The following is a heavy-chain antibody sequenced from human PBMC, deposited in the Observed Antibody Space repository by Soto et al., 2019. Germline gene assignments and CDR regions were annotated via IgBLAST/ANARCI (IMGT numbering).Heavy chain of an antibody. D-gene: IGHD2-2*01. CDR1: GGSISSSSYY. Sequence: SETLSLTCTVSGGSISSSSYYWGWIRQPPGKGLEWIGSIYYSGSTYYNPSLKSRVTISVDTSKNQFSLKLSSVTAADTAVYNCARHALIVVVPAATGDFDYWGQGTLVTVSS. V-gene: IGHV4-39*01. J-gene: IGHJ4*02. CDR3: ARHALIVVVPAATGDFDY. CDR2: IYYSGST.